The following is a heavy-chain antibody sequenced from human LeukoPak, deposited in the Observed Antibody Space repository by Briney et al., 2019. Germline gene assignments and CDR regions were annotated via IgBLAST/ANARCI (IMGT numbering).Heavy chain of an antibody. CDR1: GFTFDDYT. V-gene: IGHV3-43*01. CDR2: ISWDGGST. CDR3: AKDATRYYYYMDV. J-gene: IGHJ6*03. Sequence: PGGSLRLSCAASGFTFDDYTMHWVRHAPGKGLEWVSLISWDGGSTYYADSVKGRFTISRDNSKNSLYLQMNSLRTEDTALYYCAKDATRYYYYMDVWGKGTTVTVSS.